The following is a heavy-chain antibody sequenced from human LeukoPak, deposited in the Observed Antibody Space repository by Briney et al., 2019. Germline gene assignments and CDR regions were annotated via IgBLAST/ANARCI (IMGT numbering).Heavy chain of an antibody. J-gene: IGHJ5*02. Sequence: SETLSLTCTVSGGSISPYFWSWIRQPPGKGLEWIGYISYSGSTNYNPSLKSRVTISVDTSKNQFSLQLSSVTAADTAVYYCARDDYRGVTNFDPWGQGTLVSVSS. CDR2: ISYSGST. CDR3: ARDDYRGVTNFDP. V-gene: IGHV4-59*01. D-gene: IGHD3-10*01. CDR1: GGSISPYF.